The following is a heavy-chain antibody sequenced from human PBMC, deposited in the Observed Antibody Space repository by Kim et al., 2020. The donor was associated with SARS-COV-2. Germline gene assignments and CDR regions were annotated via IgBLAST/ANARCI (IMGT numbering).Heavy chain of an antibody. Sequence: AVTVKSRITINPDTSKNQFSLQLNSVTPEDTAVYYCARVSSSSSSWLFDYWGQGTLVTVSS. CDR3: ARVSSSSSSWLFDY. V-gene: IGHV6-1*01. J-gene: IGHJ4*02. D-gene: IGHD6-13*01.